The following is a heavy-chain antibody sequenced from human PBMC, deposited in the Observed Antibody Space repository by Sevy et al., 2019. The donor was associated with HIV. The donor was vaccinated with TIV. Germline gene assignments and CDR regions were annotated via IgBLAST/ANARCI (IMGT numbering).Heavy chain of an antibody. V-gene: IGHV3-30-3*01. Sequence: GGSLRLSCAASGFTFSSYAMSWVRQAPGKGLEWVAVISYDGSNKYYADSVKGRFTISRDNSKNTLYLQMNSLRAEDTAVYYCARAPSAIAFDIWGQGTMVTVSS. CDR1: GFTFSSYA. J-gene: IGHJ3*02. CDR2: ISYDGSNK. CDR3: ARAPSAIAFDI. D-gene: IGHD3-10*01.